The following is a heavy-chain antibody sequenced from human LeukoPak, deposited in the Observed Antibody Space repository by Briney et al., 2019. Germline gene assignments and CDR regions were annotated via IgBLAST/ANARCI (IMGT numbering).Heavy chain of an antibody. CDR2: IYYTGST. CDR3: AGRDGYPAGLVLGYYFDY. V-gene: IGHV4-39*01. J-gene: IGHJ4*02. Sequence: PSETLSLTCTVSGGSITSSSYYWGWIRQPPGRGLEWIGSIYYTGSTYDNPSLKSRVTMSVDTSKSQVSLNLSSVTAADTAVYYCAGRDGYPAGLVLGYYFDYWGQGTLVTVSS. CDR1: GGSITSSSYY. D-gene: IGHD5-24*01.